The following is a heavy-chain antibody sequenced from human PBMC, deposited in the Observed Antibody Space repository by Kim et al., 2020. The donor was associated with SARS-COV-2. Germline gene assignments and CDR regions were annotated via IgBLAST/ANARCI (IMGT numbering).Heavy chain of an antibody. CDR2: ISTYNGKT. Sequence: ASVKVSCKASGYTFISYGISWVRQAPGQRLEWMGWISTYNGKTNYAQKLQGRVTMTTDTSTSTAYMELTSLRSDDTALYYCAGDKNGYSNHWQENADYWGQGTLVTVSS. CDR3: AGDKNGYSNHWQENADY. CDR1: GYTFISYG. D-gene: IGHD6-13*01. V-gene: IGHV1-18*01. J-gene: IGHJ4*02.